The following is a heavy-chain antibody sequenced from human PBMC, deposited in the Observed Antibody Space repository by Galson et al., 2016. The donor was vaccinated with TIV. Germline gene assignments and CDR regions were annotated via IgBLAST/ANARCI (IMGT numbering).Heavy chain of an antibody. V-gene: IGHV1-69*13. CDR2: ILPIFGAA. CDR1: GGTFNIYA. Sequence: SVKVSCKASGGTFNIYAISWVRQAPGQGLEWMGGILPIFGAATYAQKFQGRVTITADESTNTAYMELSSLKSDDTAMYYCARPSSSCRGCSYYYMDVWGKRTTVTVSS. CDR3: ARPSSSCRGCSYYYMDV. J-gene: IGHJ6*03. D-gene: IGHD6-19*01.